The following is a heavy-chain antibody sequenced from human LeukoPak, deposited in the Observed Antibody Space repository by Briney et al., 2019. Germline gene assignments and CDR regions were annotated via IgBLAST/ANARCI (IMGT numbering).Heavy chain of an antibody. D-gene: IGHD6-13*01. Sequence: GGSLRLSCAASGFTFRSYDMHGVRQATGKGLEWVSGIGTAGEIYYPGSVKGRFTISRENAKNSLYLQMNSLRAGDTVVYYCARAAYSSTWYSRYFDLWGRGTLVTVSS. J-gene: IGHJ2*01. CDR3: ARAAYSSTWYSRYFDL. V-gene: IGHV3-13*01. CDR2: IGTAGEI. CDR1: GFTFRSYD.